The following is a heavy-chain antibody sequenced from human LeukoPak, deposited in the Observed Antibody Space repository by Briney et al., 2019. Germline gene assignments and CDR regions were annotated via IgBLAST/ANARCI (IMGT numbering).Heavy chain of an antibody. V-gene: IGHV1-3*01. CDR3: ARGPDSSGYSFPAEYFQH. Sequence: ASVKVSCKASGYTFTSYAMHWVRQAPGQRLEWMGWINAGNGNTKYSQKFQGRVTITRDTSASTAYMELSSLRSEDTAVYYCARGPDSSGYSFPAEYFQHWGQGTLVTVSS. D-gene: IGHD3-22*01. CDR1: GYTFTSYA. J-gene: IGHJ1*01. CDR2: INAGNGNT.